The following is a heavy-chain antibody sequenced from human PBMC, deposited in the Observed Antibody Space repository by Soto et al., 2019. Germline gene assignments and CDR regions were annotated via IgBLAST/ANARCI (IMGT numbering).Heavy chain of an antibody. D-gene: IGHD5-12*01. CDR1: GGTFSSYA. V-gene: IGHV1-69*13. CDR3: AREDGYPRRWFDP. J-gene: IGHJ5*02. CDR2: IIPIFGTA. Sequence: SVKVSCKASGGTFSSYAISWVRQAPGQGLEWMGGIIPIFGTANYAQKFQGRVTITADESTSTAYMELSSLRSEDTAVYYCAREDGYPRRWFDPWGQGTLVTVSS.